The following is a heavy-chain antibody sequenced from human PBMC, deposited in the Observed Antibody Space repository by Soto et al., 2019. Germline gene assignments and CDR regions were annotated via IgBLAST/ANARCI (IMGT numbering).Heavy chain of an antibody. V-gene: IGHV1-3*01. J-gene: IGHJ6*02. D-gene: IGHD6-19*01. CDR2: INAGNGNT. CDR1: GYTFTSYA. CDR3: ARDPIIAVAGDPDYYYYGMDV. Sequence: GASVKVSCKASGYTFTSYAMHWVRQAPGQRLEWMGWINAGNGNTKYSQKIQGRVTITRDTSASTAYMELSSLRSEDTAVYYCARDPIIAVAGDPDYYYYGMDVWGQGTTVTVSS.